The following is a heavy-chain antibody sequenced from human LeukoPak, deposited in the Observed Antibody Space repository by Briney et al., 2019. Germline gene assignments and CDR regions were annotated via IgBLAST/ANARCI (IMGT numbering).Heavy chain of an antibody. V-gene: IGHV4-61*02. CDR3: ARGHQLLYLGFDY. CDR2: IHTSGST. J-gene: IGHJ4*02. Sequence: PSETLSLTCTVSGGSISSGSYYWSWIRQPAGKGLEWIGRIHTSGSTNYNPSLKSRVTISVDTSKDQFSLKLSSMTAADTAVYYCARGHQLLYLGFDYWGQGTLVTVSS. CDR1: GGSISSGSYY. D-gene: IGHD2-2*02.